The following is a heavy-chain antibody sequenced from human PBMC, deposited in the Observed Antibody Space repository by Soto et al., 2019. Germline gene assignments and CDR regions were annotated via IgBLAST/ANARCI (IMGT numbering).Heavy chain of an antibody. CDR2: IYYNGRT. Sequence: SETLSLTCTVSGDAVSSGSYYWSWIRQPPGKGLEWIGSIYYNGRTDYNPSLKSRVTISVDTSETQFSLKLSSVTAADTAVYYCARDRGSGSNSNWFDPWSQGTLVTVSS. CDR3: ARDRGSGSNSNWFDP. J-gene: IGHJ5*02. D-gene: IGHD3-10*01. V-gene: IGHV4-61*01. CDR1: GDAVSSGSYY.